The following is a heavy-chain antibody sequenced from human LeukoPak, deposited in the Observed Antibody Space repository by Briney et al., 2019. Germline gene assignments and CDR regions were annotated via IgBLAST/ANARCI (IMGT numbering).Heavy chain of an antibody. CDR2: IYYSGST. V-gene: IGHV4-39*07. Sequence: SETLSLTCTVSDGSISSSSYYWGWIRQPPGKGLEWIGSIYYSGSTYYNPSLKSRVTISVDTSKNQFSLKLSSVTAADTAVYYCAREDSSSLDYWGQGTLVTVSS. CDR1: DGSISSSSYY. J-gene: IGHJ4*02. D-gene: IGHD6-13*01. CDR3: AREDSSSLDY.